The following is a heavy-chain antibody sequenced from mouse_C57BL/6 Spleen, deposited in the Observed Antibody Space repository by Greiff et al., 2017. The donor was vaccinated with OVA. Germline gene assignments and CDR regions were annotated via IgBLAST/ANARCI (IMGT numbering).Heavy chain of an antibody. J-gene: IGHJ4*01. V-gene: IGHV5-4*01. Sequence: EVQLVESGGGLVKPGGSLKLSCAASGFTFSSYAMSWVRQTPEKRLEWVATISDGGSYTYYPDNVKGRFTISRDNAKNNLYLQISHLKSEDTAMYYCAGDYDGSSPMDYWGQGTSVTVSS. CDR2: ISDGGSYT. D-gene: IGHD1-1*01. CDR1: GFTFSSYA. CDR3: AGDYDGSSPMDY.